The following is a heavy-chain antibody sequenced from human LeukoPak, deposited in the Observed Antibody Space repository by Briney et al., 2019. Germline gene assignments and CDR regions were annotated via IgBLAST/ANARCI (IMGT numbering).Heavy chain of an antibody. V-gene: IGHV3-64*01. J-gene: IGHJ4*02. CDR1: GFTFSSYA. Sequence: GGSLRLSCAASGFTFSSYAMHWVRQAPGKGLEYVSAISSNGGSTYYANSVKGRFTISRDSSKNTLYLQMGSLRAEDMAVYYCARGSYYDYWGQGTLVTVSS. CDR2: ISSNGGST. D-gene: IGHD3-10*01. CDR3: ARGSYYDY.